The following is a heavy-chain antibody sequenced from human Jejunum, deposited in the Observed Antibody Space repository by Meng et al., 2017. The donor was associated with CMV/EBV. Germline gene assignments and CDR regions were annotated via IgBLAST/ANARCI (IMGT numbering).Heavy chain of an antibody. CDR3: AREMPMTCYFDQ. CDR1: GFTFTTYF. Sequence: QVQLVQSGAEVKKPGVSLKLSCETSGFTFTTYFMHWLRQAPGQGLQWMGLFNPNGDVTTYSPRFQGRITLTGDTSTSTLYMELSSLTSDDTAVYYCAREMPMTCYFDQWGQGTLVTGSS. CDR2: FNPNGDVT. J-gene: IGHJ4*03. V-gene: IGHV1-46*01. D-gene: IGHD3-22*01.